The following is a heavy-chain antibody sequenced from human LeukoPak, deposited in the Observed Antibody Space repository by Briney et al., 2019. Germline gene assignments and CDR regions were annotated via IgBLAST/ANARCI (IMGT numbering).Heavy chain of an antibody. V-gene: IGHV3-30*18. CDR1: GFTFSSYG. D-gene: IGHD2-21*01. CDR3: AKDGVFQSYYYYGMDV. J-gene: IGHJ6*02. Sequence: GGSLRLSCAASGFTFSSYGIHWVRQAPGKGLEWVAVISYDGSNKYYADSVKGRFTISRDNSKNALYLQMNSLRAEDTAVYYCAKDGVFQSYYYYGMDVWGQGTTVTVSS. CDR2: ISYDGSNK.